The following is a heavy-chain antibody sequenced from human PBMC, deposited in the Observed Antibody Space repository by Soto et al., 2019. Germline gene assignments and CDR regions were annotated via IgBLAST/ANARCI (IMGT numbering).Heavy chain of an antibody. CDR1: GGNIGNYC. CDR2: VSYSGST. J-gene: IGHJ4*02. D-gene: IGHD5-12*01. CDR3: AKLGYSFSYLDD. V-gene: IGHV4-59*08. Sequence: THPLSYNVSGGNIGNYCWGWIRQPPGRGLEWAGYVSYSGSTTYNPSLESRVTISLDTSKNQFSLRLASVTAADTAAYSCAKLGYSFSYLDDWVPGTLVIVIS.